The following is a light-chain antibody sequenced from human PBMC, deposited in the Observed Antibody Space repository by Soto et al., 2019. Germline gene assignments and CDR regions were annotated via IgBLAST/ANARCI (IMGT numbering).Light chain of an antibody. CDR3: QQSYSTPRWT. J-gene: IGKJ1*01. CDR1: QSIGRY. V-gene: IGKV1-39*01. Sequence: DIQMTQSPSSLSSSLGDRVTITCRASQSIGRYLNWYQQKPGRAPKVLIYATSSLQSGVPSRFSGSGSGTDFTLTISSLQTEDFATYYCQQSYSTPRWTFGQGTKVDIK. CDR2: ATS.